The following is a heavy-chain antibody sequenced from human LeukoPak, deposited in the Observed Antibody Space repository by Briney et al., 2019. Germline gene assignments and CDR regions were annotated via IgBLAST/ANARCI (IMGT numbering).Heavy chain of an antibody. D-gene: IGHD2-21*02. CDR2: INHSGST. CDR3: ASLTANFDY. Sequence: SETLSLTCAVYGGSFSGYYWSWIRQPPGKGLEWIGEINHSGSTNYNPSLKSRVTISVDTSKNRFSLKLSSVTAADTAVYYCASLTANFDYWGQGTLVTVSS. CDR1: GGSFSGYY. J-gene: IGHJ4*02. V-gene: IGHV4-34*01.